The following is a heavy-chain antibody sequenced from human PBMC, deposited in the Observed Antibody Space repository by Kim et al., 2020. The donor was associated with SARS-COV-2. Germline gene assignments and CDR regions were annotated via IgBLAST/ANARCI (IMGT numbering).Heavy chain of an antibody. CDR3: ARGFDY. J-gene: IGHJ4*02. D-gene: IGHD3-10*01. CDR2: IYHNGST. Sequence: IYHNGSTNYNPTVKERDTISVDTSKNRFSLKLSSVTAADTALYYCARGFDYWGQGTLVTVSS. V-gene: IGHV4-59*08.